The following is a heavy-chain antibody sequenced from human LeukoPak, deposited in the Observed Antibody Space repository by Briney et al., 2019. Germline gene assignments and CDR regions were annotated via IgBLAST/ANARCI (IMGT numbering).Heavy chain of an antibody. Sequence: PGGSLRLSCAASGFTFSSYWMSWVRQAPGKGLEWVANIKQDGSEKYYVDSVKGRFTISRDNAKNSLYLQMNSLRAEDTAVYYCARALHYSSNWFDPWGQGTLVTVSS. CDR2: IKQDGSEK. CDR3: ARALHYSSNWFDP. D-gene: IGHD6-13*01. V-gene: IGHV3-7*01. J-gene: IGHJ5*02. CDR1: GFTFSSYW.